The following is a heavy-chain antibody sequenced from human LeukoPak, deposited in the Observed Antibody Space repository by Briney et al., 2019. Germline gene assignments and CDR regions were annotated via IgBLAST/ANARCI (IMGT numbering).Heavy chain of an antibody. J-gene: IGHJ6*02. Sequence: SETLSLTCTVSGGSIRSYYWSWIRQPAGKGLEWIGRIYTSGSTNHNPSLKSRVTMSVDTSKNQFSLKLSSVTAADTAVYYCARVVRGGGYCSSTSCAYGMDVWGQGTTVTVSS. V-gene: IGHV4-4*07. CDR1: GGSIRSYY. CDR2: IYTSGST. D-gene: IGHD2-2*01. CDR3: ARVVRGGGYCSSTSCAYGMDV.